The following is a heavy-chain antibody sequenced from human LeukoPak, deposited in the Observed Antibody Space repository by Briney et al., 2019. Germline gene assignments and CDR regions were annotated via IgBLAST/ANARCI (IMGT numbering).Heavy chain of an antibody. CDR1: GFTFSTYW. Sequence: GGSLRFSCAASGFTFSTYWMTWVRQAPGTGLEWVANINHDGSEKHYVDSVNGRFTISRDNAKNSLYLQMNSPRGEDTAVYYCAREEWWFDPWGQGTLVTVSS. CDR3: AREEWWFDP. D-gene: IGHD2-8*01. J-gene: IGHJ5*02. V-gene: IGHV3-7*01. CDR2: INHDGSEK.